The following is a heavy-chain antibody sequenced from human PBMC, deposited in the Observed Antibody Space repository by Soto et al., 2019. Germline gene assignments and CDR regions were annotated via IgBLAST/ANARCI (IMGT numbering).Heavy chain of an antibody. CDR1: GYTFTSYV. J-gene: IGHJ6*02. CDR3: ARGQFNYYYAMDV. V-gene: IGHV1-8*01. CDR2: MNPNSGNT. Sequence: ASVKVSCKASGYTFTSYVIIWVRQATGQGPEWLGWMNPNSGNTGYSQEFQGSVTMTRNTSLSTAYMELNSLRSEDTAVYYCARGQFNYYYAMDVWGQGTTVTVSS.